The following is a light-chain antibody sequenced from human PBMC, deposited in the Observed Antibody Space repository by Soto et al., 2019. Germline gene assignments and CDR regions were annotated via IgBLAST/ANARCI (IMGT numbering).Light chain of an antibody. V-gene: IGKV3-11*01. J-gene: IGKJ2*01. Sequence: EIVLTQSPATLSLSPGERATLSCRASQSISNYLPWYQQKPGQAPRLLIYDASNRATGIPARFRGSGSKTDFTLTISSLEPEDFAVYYCLQRGNWPLYTFGQGTKLEIK. CDR3: LQRGNWPLYT. CDR1: QSISNY. CDR2: DAS.